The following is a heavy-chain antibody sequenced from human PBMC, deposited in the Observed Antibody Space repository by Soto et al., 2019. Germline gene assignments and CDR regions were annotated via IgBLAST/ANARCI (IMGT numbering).Heavy chain of an antibody. Sequence: GGSLRLSCAASGFTFSSYSMNWVRQAPGKGLEWVSSISSSSSYIYYADSVKGRFTISRDNAKNSLYLQMNSLRAEDTAVYYCARTYYDILTGYSDAFDIWGQGTMVTVS. J-gene: IGHJ3*02. V-gene: IGHV3-21*01. D-gene: IGHD3-9*01. CDR2: ISSSSSYI. CDR1: GFTFSSYS. CDR3: ARTYYDILTGYSDAFDI.